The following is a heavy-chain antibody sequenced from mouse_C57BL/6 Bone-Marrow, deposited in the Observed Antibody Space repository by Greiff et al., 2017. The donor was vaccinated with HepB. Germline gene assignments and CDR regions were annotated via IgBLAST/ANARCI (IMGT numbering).Heavy chain of an antibody. CDR3: ARGVLRYAMDY. J-gene: IGHJ4*01. CDR1: GYTFTSYW. CDR2: IYPSDSET. V-gene: IGHV1-61*01. D-gene: IGHD1-1*01. Sequence: QVQLQQPGAELVRPGSSVKLSCKASGYTFTSYWMDWVKQRPGQGLEWIGNIYPSDSETHYNQKFKDKATLTVDKSSSTAYMQLSCLTSEDSAVYYCARGVLRYAMDYWGQGTSVTVSS.